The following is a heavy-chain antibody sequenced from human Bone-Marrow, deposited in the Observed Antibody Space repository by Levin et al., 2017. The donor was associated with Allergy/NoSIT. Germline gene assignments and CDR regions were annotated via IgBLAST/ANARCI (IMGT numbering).Heavy chain of an antibody. CDR3: ARWDGYGDY. V-gene: IGHV3-23*01. CDR2: ISGSGDIT. Sequence: GESLKISCVASGFTFSSYTINWVRQAPGKGLEWVSGISGSGDITWYADSVKGRSTISRDNSKSTVYLQMNSLRAEDTATYYCARWDGYGDYWGRGTLVTVYS. J-gene: IGHJ4*02. CDR1: GFTFSSYT. D-gene: IGHD5-18*01.